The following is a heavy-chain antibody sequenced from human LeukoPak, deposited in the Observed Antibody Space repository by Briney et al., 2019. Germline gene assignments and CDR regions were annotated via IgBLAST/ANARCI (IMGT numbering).Heavy chain of an antibody. CDR3: ARVMWDDYGDYVSHYYFDY. CDR2: ISAYSGNT. CDR1: GYTFTSYG. V-gene: IGHV1-18*01. J-gene: IGHJ4*02. Sequence: ASVKVSCKASGYTFTSYGISWVRQAPGQGLEWMGWISAYSGNTNYAQKLQGRVTMTTDTSTSTAYMELRSLRSDDTAVYYCARVMWDDYGDYVSHYYFDYWGQGTLVTVSS. D-gene: IGHD4-17*01.